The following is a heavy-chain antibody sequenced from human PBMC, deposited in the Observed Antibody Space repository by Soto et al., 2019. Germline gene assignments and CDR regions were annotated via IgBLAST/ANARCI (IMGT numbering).Heavy chain of an antibody. CDR3: ARGAVVDTAMVYYYGMDV. CDR2: IIPIFGTA. V-gene: IGHV1-69*13. Sequence: RASVKVSCKASGGTFSSYAISWVRQAPGQGLEWMGGIIPIFGTANYAQKFQGRVTITADESTSTAYMELSSLRSEDTAVYYCARGAVVDTAMVYYYGMDVWGQGTTVTVSS. J-gene: IGHJ6*02. CDR1: GGTFSSYA. D-gene: IGHD5-18*01.